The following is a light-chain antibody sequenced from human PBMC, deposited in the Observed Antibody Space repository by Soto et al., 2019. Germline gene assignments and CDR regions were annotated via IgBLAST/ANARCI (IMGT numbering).Light chain of an antibody. CDR2: GVS. CDR3: QQYNSYWT. CDR1: QSVNSN. V-gene: IGKV3D-15*01. Sequence: IVMTQSPATLSVSPGERVTLSCRASQSVNSNLAWYQQKPGQAPRLLIFGVSSRATGIPDRFRGSGSGTDFTLTISRLEPEDFATYYCQQYNSYWTFGQGTKVDIK. J-gene: IGKJ1*01.